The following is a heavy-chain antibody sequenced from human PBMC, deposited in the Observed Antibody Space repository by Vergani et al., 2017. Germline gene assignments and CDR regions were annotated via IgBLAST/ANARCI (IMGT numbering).Heavy chain of an antibody. V-gene: IGHV4-30-4*01. J-gene: IGHJ4*02. CDR1: GGSISSGDYS. D-gene: IGHD3-10*01. CDR3: ARSGRGFEEFYKDY. Sequence: QVQLQESGPGLVKPSQTLSLTCTVSGGSISSGDYSWSWIRQPPGKGLEWIGYIYYSGNTNYNPSLKSRVTISVDTSKNQFSLKLSSVTAADTAVYYCARSGRGFEEFYKDYWGQGTLVTVSS. CDR2: IYYSGNT.